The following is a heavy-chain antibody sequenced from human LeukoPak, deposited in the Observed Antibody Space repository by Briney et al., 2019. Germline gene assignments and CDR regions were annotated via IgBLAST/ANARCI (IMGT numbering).Heavy chain of an antibody. Sequence: PGGSLRLSCAASGFTFSGYAMSWVRQAPGKGLEWVSAISGSGGSTYYADSVKGRFTISRDNSKNTLYLQMNSLRAEDTAVYYCAKDRYDYVWGSSTRYYFDYWGQGTLVTVSS. J-gene: IGHJ4*02. CDR2: ISGSGGST. V-gene: IGHV3-23*01. CDR1: GFTFSGYA. D-gene: IGHD3-16*01. CDR3: AKDRYDYVWGSSTRYYFDY.